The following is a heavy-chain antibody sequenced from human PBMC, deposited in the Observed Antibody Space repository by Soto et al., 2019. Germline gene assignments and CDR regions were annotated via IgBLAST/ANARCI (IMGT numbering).Heavy chain of an antibody. J-gene: IGHJ6*02. Sequence: HPGGSLRLSCAASGFTVSSNYMHWVRQAPGTGLEWVALIWYDGSSEHYADSVKGRFTISRDNSKSTLYLQMNSLRAEDTAMYLCAREFPQVAGGMDVWGQGTTVTVSS. CDR2: IWYDGSSE. V-gene: IGHV3-33*08. D-gene: IGHD2-15*01. CDR3: AREFPQVAGGMDV. CDR1: GFTVSSNY.